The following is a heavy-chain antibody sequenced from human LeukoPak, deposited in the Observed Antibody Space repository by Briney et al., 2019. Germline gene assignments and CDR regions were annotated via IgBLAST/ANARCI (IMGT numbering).Heavy chain of an antibody. V-gene: IGHV3-30-3*01. D-gene: IGHD6-6*01. CDR2: ISYDGSNK. CDR1: GFTFSSYA. J-gene: IGHJ5*02. Sequence: GGSLRLSCAASGFTFSSYAMHWVRQAPGKGLEWVAVISYDGSNKYYADSVKGRFTISRDNSKNTLYLQMNSLRAEDTAVYYCAKDSSFQGFDPWGQGTLVTVSS. CDR3: AKDSSFQGFDP.